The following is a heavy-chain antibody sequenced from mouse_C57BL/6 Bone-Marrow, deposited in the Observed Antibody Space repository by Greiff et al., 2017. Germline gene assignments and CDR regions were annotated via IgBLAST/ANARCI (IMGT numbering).Heavy chain of an antibody. Sequence: VQLQQSGAELARPGASVKLSCKASGYTFTSYGISWVKQRTGQGLEWIGVIYPRSGSTYYNEKFKGKATLTADKSSSTAYMELRSLTSEDSAVYFWALIYYVYDGAYWGQGTLVTVSA. J-gene: IGHJ3*01. V-gene: IGHV1-81*01. CDR2: IYPRSGST. CDR1: GYTFTSYG. D-gene: IGHD2-2*01. CDR3: ALIYYVYDGAY.